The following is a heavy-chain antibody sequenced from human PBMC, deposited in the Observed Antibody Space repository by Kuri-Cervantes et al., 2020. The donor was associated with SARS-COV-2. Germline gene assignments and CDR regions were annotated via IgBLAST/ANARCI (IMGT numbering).Heavy chain of an antibody. J-gene: IGHJ6*02. D-gene: IGHD2-2*01. Sequence: SVKVSCKASGGTFISSSITWVRQAPGQGLEWMGRINLMFDSANYAQEVQGRVTITADKSTRTTYMELSSLTSEDTAVYYCARVHCISVSCFSAYPLDVWGQGTTVTVSS. V-gene: IGHV1-69*08. CDR3: ARVHCISVSCFSAYPLDV. CDR2: INLMFDSA. CDR1: GGTFISSS.